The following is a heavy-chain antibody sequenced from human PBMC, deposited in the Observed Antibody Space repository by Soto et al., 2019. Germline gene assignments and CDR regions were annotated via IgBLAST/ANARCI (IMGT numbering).Heavy chain of an antibody. CDR1: GFNVSNNY. CDR2: IYSGGGT. J-gene: IGHJ4*02. D-gene: IGHD6-6*01. Sequence: GGSLRLSCAASGFNVSNNYMSWVRQAPGKGLEWVLVIYSGGGTYYADSVKGRFTISRDNSKNMLYLQMNSLRAEDTAVYYCARDSAALDTFDYWGQGTLVTVSS. V-gene: IGHV3-66*01. CDR3: ARDSAALDTFDY.